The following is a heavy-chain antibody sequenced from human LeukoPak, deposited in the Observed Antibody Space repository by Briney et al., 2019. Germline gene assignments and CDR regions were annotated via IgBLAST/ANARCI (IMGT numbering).Heavy chain of an antibody. CDR2: ISPSGGST. J-gene: IGHJ4*02. CDR1: GYTFTGYW. V-gene: IGHV1-46*01. D-gene: IGHD6-13*01. CDR3: ASYSSSWSNY. Sequence: ASVKLSCKAFGYTFTGYWMHWVRQAPGQGPEWMGVISPSGGSTIYAQKFQGRVTITADESTSTAYMELSSLRSEDTAVYYCASYSSSWSNYWGQGTLVTVSS.